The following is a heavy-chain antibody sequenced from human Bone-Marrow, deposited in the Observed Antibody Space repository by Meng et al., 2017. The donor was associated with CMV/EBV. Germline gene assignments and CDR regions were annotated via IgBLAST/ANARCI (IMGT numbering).Heavy chain of an antibody. CDR2: ISADSRAT. CDR3: AKGAWLDD. J-gene: IGHJ5*02. Sequence: GESLKISCVASGFIFNTYDMSWVRQAPGRGLEWVSVISADSRATYYAGSLKGRFTISRDNSKNTLFLDMNSLRAEDTALYYCAKGAWLDDWGQGTVVTASS. V-gene: IGHV3-23*01. CDR1: GFIFNTYD.